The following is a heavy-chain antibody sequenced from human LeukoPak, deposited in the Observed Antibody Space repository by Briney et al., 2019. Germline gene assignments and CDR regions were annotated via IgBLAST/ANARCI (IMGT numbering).Heavy chain of an antibody. CDR3: ATSTYSSSPS. V-gene: IGHV3-7*01. CDR2: INEDASKK. Sequence: GGSLRLSCAASGFTFSNYWMIWVRQAPGKGLEWMANINEDASKKYYVDSVEGRFTISRDDAKNSLYLQMNSLRAEDTAMYYCATSTYSSSPSWGQGTLVTVSS. D-gene: IGHD6-6*01. J-gene: IGHJ5*02. CDR1: GFTFSNYW.